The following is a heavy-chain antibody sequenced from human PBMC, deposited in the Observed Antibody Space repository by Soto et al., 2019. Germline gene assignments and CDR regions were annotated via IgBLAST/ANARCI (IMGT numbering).Heavy chain of an antibody. J-gene: IGHJ3*02. CDR1: GFTFSSYS. Sequence: GGSLRLSCAASGFTFSSYSMNWVLQAPWKGLEWVSSISSSSSYIYYADSVKGRFTISRDNAKNSLYLQMNSLRAEDTAVYYCARDFGGYWNDGKNAFDIWGQGTMVTV. CDR2: ISSSSSYI. V-gene: IGHV3-21*01. CDR3: ARDFGGYWNDGKNAFDI. D-gene: IGHD1-1*01.